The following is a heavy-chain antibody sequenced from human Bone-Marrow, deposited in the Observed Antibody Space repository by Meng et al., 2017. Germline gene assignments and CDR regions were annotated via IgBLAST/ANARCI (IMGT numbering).Heavy chain of an antibody. CDR2: IIPIFGTA. D-gene: IGHD4-23*01. CDR1: VCTFSSNA. J-gene: IGHJ4*02. CDR3: ATRSSDYGGNWYYFDY. V-gene: IGHV1-69*01. Sequence: QVPLWQAGAEGSKPGSSVKTPCNRSVCTFSSNAISWVRQAPGQGLEWLGGIIPIFGTANYAQKFQCRVTITADESTSTAYMDLSSLRSEDTAVYYCATRSSDYGGNWYYFDYWGQGTLVTVSS.